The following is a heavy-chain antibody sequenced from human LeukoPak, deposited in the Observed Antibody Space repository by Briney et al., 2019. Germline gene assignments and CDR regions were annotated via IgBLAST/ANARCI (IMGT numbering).Heavy chain of an antibody. CDR1: GGSVSGYY. CDR2: IYYSGTT. V-gene: IGHV4-59*02. J-gene: IGHJ5*02. Sequence: SETLSLTCTVSGGSVSGYYWSWIRQPPGKGLECIGYIYYSGTTKYNPSLESRVTISVDTSKNQFSLKMSSVTAADTAVYYCAKDVGGVVAPRGFDPWGQGTLVIVSS. CDR3: AKDVGGVVAPRGFDP. D-gene: IGHD3-3*01.